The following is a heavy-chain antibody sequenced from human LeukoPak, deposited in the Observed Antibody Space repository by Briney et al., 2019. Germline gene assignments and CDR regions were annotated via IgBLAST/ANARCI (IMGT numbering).Heavy chain of an antibody. CDR2: ISYDGSKK. J-gene: IGHJ4*02. D-gene: IGHD4-23*01. CDR3: AKGAVRSTVVSPEYYFDY. Sequence: GGSLRLSCAASGFTFSSHGMHWVRQAPGKGLEWAALISYDGSKKYYADSVKGRFTISRDNSKNTLYVQMNSLRAEDTAVYYCAKGAVRSTVVSPEYYFDYWGQGTMVTVSS. V-gene: IGHV3-30*18. CDR1: GFTFSSHG.